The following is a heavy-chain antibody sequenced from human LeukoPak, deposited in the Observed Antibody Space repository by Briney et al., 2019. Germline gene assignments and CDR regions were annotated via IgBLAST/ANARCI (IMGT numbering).Heavy chain of an antibody. J-gene: IGHJ4*02. CDR1: GFTFSSYW. D-gene: IGHD3-3*01. CDR2: IKQDGSEK. Sequence: GGSLRLSCAASGFTFSSYWMSWVRQAPGKGLEWVANIKQDGSEKYYVDSVKGRFTISRDNAKNSLYLQMNSLRAEDTAVYYCARARSRIWSGSYYYFDYWGQGTLVTVSS. V-gene: IGHV3-7*01. CDR3: ARARSRIWSGSYYYFDY.